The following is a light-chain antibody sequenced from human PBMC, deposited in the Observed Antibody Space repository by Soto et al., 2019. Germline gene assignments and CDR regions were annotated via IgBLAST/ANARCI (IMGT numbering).Light chain of an antibody. CDR2: GAS. J-gene: IGKJ3*01. CDR1: QGISNY. Sequence: DIQMTQSPSSLSASVGDRVTITCRASQGISNYLAWYQQKPGKVPKLLIYGASTLQSGVPVRFSGSGSGTDFTLTISSLQPEDVATYYCQKYNSAPLLTFGPGTNVDIK. V-gene: IGKV1-27*01. CDR3: QKYNSAPLLT.